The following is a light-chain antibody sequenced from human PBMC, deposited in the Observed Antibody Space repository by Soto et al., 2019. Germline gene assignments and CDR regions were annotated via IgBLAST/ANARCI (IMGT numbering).Light chain of an antibody. CDR2: DAS. V-gene: IGKV3-15*01. J-gene: IGKJ1*01. CDR1: QSVSRN. Sequence: EKVMTQSPATLSVSPGERATLYCRASQSVSRNVAWYQQKPCQAPRLLIYDASTRATGIPARFSGSGSGADFTLTINSLQSEDFAVYYCQQYKSWPTFGQGTKV. CDR3: QQYKSWPT.